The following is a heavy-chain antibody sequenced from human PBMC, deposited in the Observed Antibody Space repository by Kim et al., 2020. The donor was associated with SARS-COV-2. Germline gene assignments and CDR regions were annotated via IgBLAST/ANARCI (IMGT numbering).Heavy chain of an antibody. D-gene: IGHD1-1*01. CDR1: GFFFRGSA. V-gene: IGHV3-73*01. CDR3: TKPSTGATNSGY. J-gene: IGHJ4*02. CDR2: IRTDRNDYTT. Sequence: GGSLRLFCAGSGFFFRGSAIHWVRHSSGRGLEWIGRIRTDRNDYTTAYGASMEGRFTISRDDSQNTAYLQMNGLTIEDTAVYYCTKPSTGATNSGYWGQGTLVIVS.